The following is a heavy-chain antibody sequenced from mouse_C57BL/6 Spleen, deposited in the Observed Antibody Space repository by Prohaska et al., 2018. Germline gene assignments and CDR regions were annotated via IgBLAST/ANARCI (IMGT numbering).Heavy chain of an antibody. Sequence: VQLQQSGPELVKPGASVTISCKASGYTFTDYYIHWVKQTPGQGLEWIGWISPGSGSTYYNEKFKGEATLTVDKSSSTAYMLLSSLTSEDSAVYFCARWMITTVVDPVAYWGQGTLVTVSA. CDR3: ARWMITTVVDPVAY. D-gene: IGHD1-1*01. CDR1: GYTFTDYY. J-gene: IGHJ3*01. CDR2: ISPGSGST. V-gene: IGHV1-75*01.